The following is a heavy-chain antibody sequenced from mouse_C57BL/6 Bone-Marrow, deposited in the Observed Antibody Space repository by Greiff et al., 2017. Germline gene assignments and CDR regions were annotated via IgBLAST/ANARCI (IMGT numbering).Heavy chain of an antibody. J-gene: IGHJ1*03. V-gene: IGHV1-69*01. D-gene: IGHD1-1*01. Sequence: VQLQQPGAELVMPGASVKLSCKASGYTFTSSWLHLVKQRPGQGLEWIGEIDPSDSYTNFNQKFKGKSTLTVDKSSSTAYMQLSSLTSEDSAFYYCARLFITTVVDWYFDVWGTGTTVTVSS. CDR3: ARLFITTVVDWYFDV. CDR2: IDPSDSYT. CDR1: GYTFTSSW.